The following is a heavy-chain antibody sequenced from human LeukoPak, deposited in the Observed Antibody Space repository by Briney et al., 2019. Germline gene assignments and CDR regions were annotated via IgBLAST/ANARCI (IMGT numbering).Heavy chain of an antibody. CDR1: GGSISSGSYY. D-gene: IGHD4-11*01. CDR2: IYTSGST. CDR3: ARHPNTVDAKSCWFDP. Sequence: SQTLSLTCTVSGGSISSGSYYWSWIRQPAGKGLEWIGRIYTSGSTNYNPSLKSRVTISVDTSKNQFSLKLSSVTAADTAVYYCARHPNTVDAKSCWFDPWGQGTLVTVSS. J-gene: IGHJ5*02. V-gene: IGHV4-61*02.